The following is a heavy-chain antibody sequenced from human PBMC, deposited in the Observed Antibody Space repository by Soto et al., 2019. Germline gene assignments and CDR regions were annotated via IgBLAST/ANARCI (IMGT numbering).Heavy chain of an antibody. CDR3: ARGPVRYYYDSSGYQGGGQNWFDP. V-gene: IGHV4-59*01. CDR2: VYYSGST. CDR1: GGSISSYY. J-gene: IGHJ5*02. Sequence: PSETLSLTCTVSGGSISSYYWSWIRQPPGKGLEWIGYVYYSGSTNYNPSLKSRVTISVDTSKNQFSLKLSSVTAADTAVYYCARGPVRYYYDSSGYQGGGQNWFDPWGQGTLVTVSS. D-gene: IGHD3-22*01.